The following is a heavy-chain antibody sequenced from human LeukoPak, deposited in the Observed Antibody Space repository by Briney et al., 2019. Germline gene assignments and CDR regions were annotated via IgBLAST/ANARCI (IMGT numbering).Heavy chain of an antibody. CDR1: GGSFSGYY. D-gene: IGHD4-17*01. CDR3: ARSDYGDYETFDY. V-gene: IGHV4-34*01. Sequence: SETLSLTCAVYGGSFSGYYWSWIRQPPGKGLEWIGEINHSGSTNYNPSLKSRVTISVDTSKNQFSLKLSSVTAADTAVYYCARSDYGDYETFDYWGRGTLVTVSS. J-gene: IGHJ4*02. CDR2: INHSGST.